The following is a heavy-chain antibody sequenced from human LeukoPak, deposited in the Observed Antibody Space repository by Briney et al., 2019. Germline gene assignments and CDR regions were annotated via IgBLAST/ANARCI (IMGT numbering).Heavy chain of an antibody. CDR2: IHPSGAL. V-gene: IGHV4-31*03. J-gene: IGHJ4*02. Sequence: KSSETLSLTCTVSGASFSSGDQYWNWIRQRPGEGLEWIGSIHPSGALYNNPSLGSRVTISIDTSKNQFSLNLNSVTAADTAVYFCSRGLDSRKLGYWGQGTLVTVSS. D-gene: IGHD3-22*01. CDR1: GASFSSGDQY. CDR3: SRGLDSRKLGY.